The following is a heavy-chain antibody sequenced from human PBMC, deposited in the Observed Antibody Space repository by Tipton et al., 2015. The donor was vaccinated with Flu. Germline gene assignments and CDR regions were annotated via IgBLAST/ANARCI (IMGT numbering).Heavy chain of an antibody. CDR3: AGRDYSNYVSEPKNWFDP. Sequence: TLSLTCAVSGYSISSGYSWGWIRQPPGKGLEWVGSFSHSGSTYYNPSLKSRVTISVDTSKNQFSLRLTSVTAADTAVYYCAGRDYSNYVSEPKNWFDPWGQGTLVTVSS. J-gene: IGHJ5*02. D-gene: IGHD4-11*01. CDR2: FSHSGST. V-gene: IGHV4-38-2*01. CDR1: GYSISSGYS.